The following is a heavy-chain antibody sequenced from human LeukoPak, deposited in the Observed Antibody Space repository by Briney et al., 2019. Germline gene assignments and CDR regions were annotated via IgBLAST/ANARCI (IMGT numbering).Heavy chain of an antibody. Sequence: ASVKVSCKASGYTFTTYAMNWVRQAPGQGLEWMGWINTNTGNPTYAQGFTGRFVFSLDTSVSTAYLQISSLKAEDTAVYYCARDRNPVLGVYYDYVWGSYRYDYWGQGTLVTVSS. D-gene: IGHD3-16*02. V-gene: IGHV7-4-1*02. CDR3: ARDRNPVLGVYYDYVWGSYRYDY. CDR1: GYTFTTYA. CDR2: INTNTGNP. J-gene: IGHJ4*02.